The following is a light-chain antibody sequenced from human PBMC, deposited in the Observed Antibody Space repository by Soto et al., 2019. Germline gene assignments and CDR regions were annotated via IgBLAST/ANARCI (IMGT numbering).Light chain of an antibody. J-gene: IGKJ5*01. CDR1: QTISIY. CDR3: QQTYSTPNT. CDR2: AAS. V-gene: IGKV1-39*01. Sequence: DIQMTQSPSSLSASVGDRVTITCRASQTISIYLNWYQHKPGKAPNLLIYAASSLQSGVPSRFSGSGSGTDFTLTISSLQPEDFATYYCQQTYSTPNTFGQGTRLEIK.